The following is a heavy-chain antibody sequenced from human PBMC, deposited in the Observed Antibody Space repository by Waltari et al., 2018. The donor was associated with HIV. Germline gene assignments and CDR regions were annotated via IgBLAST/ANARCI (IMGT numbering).Heavy chain of an antibody. V-gene: IGHV3-7*01. CDR1: GFTISIYC. Sequence: EVQLVESGGGLVQPGGSLRLSCVASGFTISIYCMSWVRQAPGKGLEGVANVKQDGSDTYYADSVKGRFTIFRDDAENLIYLQMNSLRAGDTAVYYCVAEWWYAVPGYWGQGTLVTV. D-gene: IGHD2-15*01. CDR2: VKQDGSDT. CDR3: VAEWWYAVPGY. J-gene: IGHJ4*02.